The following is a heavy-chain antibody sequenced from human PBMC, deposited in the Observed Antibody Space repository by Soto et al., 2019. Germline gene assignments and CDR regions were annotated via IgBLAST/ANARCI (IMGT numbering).Heavy chain of an antibody. D-gene: IGHD3-10*01. CDR2: ISGSGGST. CDR3: AKVFRVFAYYYYYMDV. Sequence: GGSLRLSCAASGFTFSSYAMSWVRQAPGKGLEWVSAISGSGGSTYYADSVKGRFTISRDNSKNTLYLQMNSLRAEDTAVYYCAKVFRVFAYYYYYMDVWGKGTTVTVSS. CDR1: GFTFSSYA. J-gene: IGHJ6*03. V-gene: IGHV3-23*01.